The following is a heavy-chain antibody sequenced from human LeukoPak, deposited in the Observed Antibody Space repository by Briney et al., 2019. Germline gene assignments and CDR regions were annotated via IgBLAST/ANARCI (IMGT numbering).Heavy chain of an antibody. CDR3: ARKTGKKDDAFDI. Sequence: SRSLSRACTVCGGSVRIWVDVWGWIRQPPGDGLEWSGSIYYGGSTSYNPSLKSRVTISVDTSKNQFSLKVTSVTAADTAVYFCARKTGKKDDAFDIWGQGTMVTVSS. CDR1: GGSVRIWVDV. V-gene: IGHV4-39*01. J-gene: IGHJ3*02. CDR2: IYYGGST.